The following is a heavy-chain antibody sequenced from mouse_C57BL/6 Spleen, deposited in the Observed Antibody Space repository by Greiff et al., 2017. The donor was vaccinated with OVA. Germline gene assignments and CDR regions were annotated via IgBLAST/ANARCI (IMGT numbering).Heavy chain of an antibody. D-gene: IGHD2-2*01. CDR1: GYSITSGYY. Sequence: VQLKESGPGLVKPSQSLSLTCSVTGYSITSGYYWNWIRQFPGNKLEWMGYISYDGSNNYNPSLKNRISITRDTSKNQFFLKLNSVTTEDTATYYCAMGGYDEFAYWGQGTLVTVSA. CDR2: ISYDGSN. J-gene: IGHJ3*01. V-gene: IGHV3-6*01. CDR3: AMGGYDEFAY.